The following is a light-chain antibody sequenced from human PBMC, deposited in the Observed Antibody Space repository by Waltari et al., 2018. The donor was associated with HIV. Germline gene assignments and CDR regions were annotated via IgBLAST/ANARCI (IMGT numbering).Light chain of an antibody. Sequence: DIQMAQSPSNVSAFVGGTVTITCRASQDISTSLAWYQFKLGRAPKLLIYSAFRLETGVASRFGGSGSGTEFTLTITSLQPEDFATYYCQQADSFPHTFGGGTRVA. CDR2: SAF. CDR3: QQADSFPHT. V-gene: IGKV1-12*01. J-gene: IGKJ4*01. CDR1: QDISTS.